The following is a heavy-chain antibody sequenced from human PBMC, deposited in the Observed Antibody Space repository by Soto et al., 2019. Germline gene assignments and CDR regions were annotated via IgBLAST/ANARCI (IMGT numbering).Heavy chain of an antibody. CDR3: AKDLYYYDSSGLPYSKDWFDP. CDR1: GFTFSSYA. D-gene: IGHD3-22*01. CDR2: ISGSGGST. V-gene: IGHV3-23*01. J-gene: IGHJ5*02. Sequence: PWWSLRLSCAASGFTFSSYAMSWFRQAPGKGLEWVSAISGSGGSTYYADSVKGRFTISRDNSKNTLYLQMNSLRAEDTAVYYCAKDLYYYDSSGLPYSKDWFDPWGQGTLVTVSS.